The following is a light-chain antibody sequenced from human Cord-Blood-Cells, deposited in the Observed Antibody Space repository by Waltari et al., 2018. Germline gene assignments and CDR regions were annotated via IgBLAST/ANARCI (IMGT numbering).Light chain of an antibody. CDR3: QQRSNWPPLT. V-gene: IGKV3-11*01. J-gene: IGKJ4*01. Sequence: EFVLTQSPATLSLSPGERATLSSRASQSVSSYLAWYQQKPGQAPRLLIYDASNRATGIPARFSGSGSGTDFTLTISSLEPEDFAVYYCQQRSNWPPLTFGGGTKVEIK. CDR1: QSVSSY. CDR2: DAS.